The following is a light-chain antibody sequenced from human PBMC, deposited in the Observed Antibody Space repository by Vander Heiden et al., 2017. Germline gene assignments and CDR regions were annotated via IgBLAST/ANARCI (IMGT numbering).Light chain of an antibody. V-gene: IGLV1-44*01. J-gene: IGLJ2*01. Sequence: QSVLTQPPSASATPGQRVPISCSGSSSNIGSNSVNWYQQLPGTAPKLLIHSNNQRPSGVPDRISGSKSGTSASLAISGLQSEDEADYYCAAWDDSLNGVVFGGGTKLTVL. CDR1: SSNIGSNS. CDR3: AAWDDSLNGVV. CDR2: SNN.